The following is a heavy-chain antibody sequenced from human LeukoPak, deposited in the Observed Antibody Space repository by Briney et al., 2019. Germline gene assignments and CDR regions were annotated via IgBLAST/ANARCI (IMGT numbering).Heavy chain of an antibody. CDR1: GFTVSTYS. CDR3: ASILYG. J-gene: IGHJ4*02. CDR2: FSSGGRT. D-gene: IGHD2-2*02. V-gene: IGHV3-53*01. Sequence: PGGSLRLSCAASGFTVSTYSMSWVRQAPGKGLEWVATFSSGGRTSYADSVKGRFIISRDTSQDTVFLQMNSLRDEDTALYYCASILYGWGQGTLVTVSS.